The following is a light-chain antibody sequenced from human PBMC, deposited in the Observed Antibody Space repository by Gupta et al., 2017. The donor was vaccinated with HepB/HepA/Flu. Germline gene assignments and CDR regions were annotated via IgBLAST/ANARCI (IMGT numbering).Light chain of an antibody. Sequence: DIQMTHSPSTLSASVGDRVTITCRASQSISSWVAWYQQKPGKAPKLLTYKASSLESGVPSRFCGSGSGKEFTLTISSLQPDDFATYYCQQYKSYPLTFGGGTKVEIK. V-gene: IGKV1-5*03. CDR1: QSISSW. J-gene: IGKJ4*01. CDR3: QQYKSYPLT. CDR2: KAS.